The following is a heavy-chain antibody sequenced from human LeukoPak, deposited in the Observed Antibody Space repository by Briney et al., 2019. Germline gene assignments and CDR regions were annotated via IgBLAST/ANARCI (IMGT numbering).Heavy chain of an antibody. CDR1: GFTFSDYY. V-gene: IGHV3-11*01. Sequence: GGSLRLSCAASGFTFSDYYMSWIRQAPGKGLEWVSYISSSGNTIYYADSVKGRFTISRDNAKNSLYLQMNSLRAEDTAMYYCARDKIAARFFDYWGQGTLVTVSS. J-gene: IGHJ4*02. D-gene: IGHD6-6*01. CDR2: ISSSGNTI. CDR3: ARDKIAARFFDY.